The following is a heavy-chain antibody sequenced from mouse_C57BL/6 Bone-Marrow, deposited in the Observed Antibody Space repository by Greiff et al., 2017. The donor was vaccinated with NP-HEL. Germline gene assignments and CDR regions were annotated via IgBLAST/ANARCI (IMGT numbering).Heavy chain of an antibody. D-gene: IGHD1-1*01. Sequence: VQLVESGPGLVAPSQSLSITCTVSGFSLTSYAISWVRQPPGKGLEWLGVIWTGGGTNYNSALKSRLSISKDNSKSQVFLKMNSLQTDDTARYYCARNGGYYGSSPYWYFDVWGTGTTVTVSS. CDR3: ARNGGYYGSSPYWYFDV. CDR2: IWTGGGT. V-gene: IGHV2-9-1*01. CDR1: GFSLTSYA. J-gene: IGHJ1*03.